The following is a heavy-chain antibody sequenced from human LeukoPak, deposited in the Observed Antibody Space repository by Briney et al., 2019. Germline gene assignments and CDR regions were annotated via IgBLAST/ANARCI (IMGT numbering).Heavy chain of an antibody. Sequence: GGSLRLSCAASGFTVSSNYMSWVRQAPGRGLEWVSVIYSGGSTYYADSVKGRFTISRDNSKNTLYLQMNSLRAEDTAVYYCARGLYSSGWYDYWGQGTLVTVSS. J-gene: IGHJ4*02. CDR2: IYSGGST. D-gene: IGHD6-19*01. CDR1: GFTVSSNY. V-gene: IGHV3-66*01. CDR3: ARGLYSSGWYDY.